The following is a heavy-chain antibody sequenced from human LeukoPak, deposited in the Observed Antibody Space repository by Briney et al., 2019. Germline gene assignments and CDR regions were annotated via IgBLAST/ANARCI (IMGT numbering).Heavy chain of an antibody. CDR3: ARASDYDSSSYYYFDY. CDR1: GGSISSSSYY. CDR2: IYYSGST. Sequence: PSETLSLTCTVSGGSISSSSYYWGWIRQPPGKGLEWIGSIYYSGSTYYNPSLKSRVTISVDRSKNQFSLKLSSVTAADTAVYYCARASDYDSSSYYYFDYWGQGTLVTVSS. J-gene: IGHJ4*02. V-gene: IGHV4-39*07. D-gene: IGHD3-22*01.